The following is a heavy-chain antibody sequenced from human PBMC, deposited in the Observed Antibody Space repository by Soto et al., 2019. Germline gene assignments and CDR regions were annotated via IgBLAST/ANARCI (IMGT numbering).Heavy chain of an antibody. CDR2: ISWNSGSI. Sequence: EVQLVESGGGLVQPGRSLRLSCAASGFTFDDYAMHWVRQAPGKGLEWVSGISWNSGSIGYADSVKGRFTIYRDNAKNSLYLQMNSLRAEDTAFYYCARGGGGVVIADTDYWGQGTLVTVSS. CDR3: ARGGGGVVIADTDY. CDR1: GFTFDDYA. V-gene: IGHV3-9*01. D-gene: IGHD3-3*01. J-gene: IGHJ4*02.